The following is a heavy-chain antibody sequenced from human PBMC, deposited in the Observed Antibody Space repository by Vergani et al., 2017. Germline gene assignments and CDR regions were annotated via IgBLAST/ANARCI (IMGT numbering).Heavy chain of an antibody. D-gene: IGHD2-2*02. Sequence: QVQLQESGPGLVKPPGTLSLTCAVSGDSISSNNCWTWVRQPPGKGLEWIGEICHTEDTKYSPSLKSRVTVSVDESRNLFSLRLNSVTAADTAVYYCATIGYRRWGDYFDYWGQGIVVTVSS. CDR2: ICHTEDT. CDR1: GDSISSNNC. CDR3: ATIGYRRWGDYFDY. J-gene: IGHJ4*02. V-gene: IGHV4-4*03.